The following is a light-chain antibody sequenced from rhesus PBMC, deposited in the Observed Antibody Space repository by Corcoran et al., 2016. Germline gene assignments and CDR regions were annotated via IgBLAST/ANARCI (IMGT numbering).Light chain of an antibody. V-gene: IGKV1-94*01. CDR1: QGINKE. CDR3: LHDYSTPFS. Sequence: DIQMTQSPSSLSASVGDRVTVTCRASQGINKELSWYQHKPGKAPTLLIYASSTLHTGVSSRFSGSGSGTDFTLTISSRQPEDVATYYCLHDYSTPFSFGQGTKVEIK. CDR2: ASS. J-gene: IGKJ2*01.